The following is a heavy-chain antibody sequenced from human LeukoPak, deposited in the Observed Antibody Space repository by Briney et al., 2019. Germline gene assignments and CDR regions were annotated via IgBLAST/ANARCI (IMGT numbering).Heavy chain of an antibody. Sequence: SETLSLTCTVSGGSISSGGYYWSWIRQHPGKGLEWIGYIYYSGSTYYNPSLKSRVTISVDTSKNQFSLKLSSVTAADTAVYYCARDRYAITRVRGVIDSHYYYGMDVWAQGTTVTVSS. CDR1: GGSISSGGYY. CDR2: IYYSGST. CDR3: ARDRYAITRVRGVIDSHYYYGMDV. D-gene: IGHD3-10*01. J-gene: IGHJ6*02. V-gene: IGHV4-31*03.